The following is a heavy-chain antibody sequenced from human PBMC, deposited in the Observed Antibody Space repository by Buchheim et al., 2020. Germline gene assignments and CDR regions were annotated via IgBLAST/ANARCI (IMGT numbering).Heavy chain of an antibody. CDR3: ARDPSSSRRDFDY. Sequence: QVQLQQWGAGLLKPSETLSLTCAVYGGSFSGYXWSWIRQPPGKGLEWIGEIIHSGNTNYNPSLKSRVTKXVDTTKKQLSLTLSSVTAADTAVYYCARDPSSSRRDFDYWGQGTL. J-gene: IGHJ4*02. CDR2: IIHSGNT. D-gene: IGHD6-13*01. CDR1: GGSFSGYX. V-gene: IGHV4-34*12.